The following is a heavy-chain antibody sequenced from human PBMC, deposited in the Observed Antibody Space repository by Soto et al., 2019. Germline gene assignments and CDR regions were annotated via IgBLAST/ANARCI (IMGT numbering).Heavy chain of an antibody. J-gene: IGHJ6*02. CDR3: ARIRQYCSGGSCENSYYYYGMDV. Sequence: PGGSLRLSCAASGFTISSYSMNWVRQAPGKGLEWVSSISSSSSYIYYADSVKGRFTISRDNAKNSLYLQMNSLRAEDTAVYYCARIRQYCSGGSCENSYYYYGMDVWGQGTTVTVSS. CDR2: ISSSSSYI. CDR1: GFTISSYS. V-gene: IGHV3-21*01. D-gene: IGHD2-15*01.